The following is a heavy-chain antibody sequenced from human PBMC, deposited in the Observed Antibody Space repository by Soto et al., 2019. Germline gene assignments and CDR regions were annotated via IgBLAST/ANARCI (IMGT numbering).Heavy chain of an antibody. J-gene: IGHJ4*02. D-gene: IGHD2-2*01. V-gene: IGHV1-69*13. CDR2: IIPIFGTA. CDR3: ARGGIVVVPAAIRKYYFDY. Sequence: GASVKVSCKASGGTFSSYAISWVRQAPGQGFEWMGGIIPIFGTANYAQKFQGRVTITADESTSTAYMELSSLRSEDTAVYYCARGGIVVVPAAIRKYYFDYWGQGTLVTVSS. CDR1: GGTFSSYA.